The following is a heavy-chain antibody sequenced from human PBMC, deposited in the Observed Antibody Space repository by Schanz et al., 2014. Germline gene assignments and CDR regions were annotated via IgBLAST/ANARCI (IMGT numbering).Heavy chain of an antibody. CDR2: INPSGGST. J-gene: IGHJ4*02. CDR3: GRGFSRSYIDV. D-gene: IGHD6-6*01. V-gene: IGHV1-46*03. CDR1: GYTFTTYY. Sequence: QVQLVQSGAEVKKPGASMKVSCKASGYTFTTYYMLWVRQAPGQGLEWMGIINPSGGSTRYGQKFQGRITVTTDTSTSTVYLELSSLRSDDTAVYYCGRGFSRSYIDVWGQGTLITVSS.